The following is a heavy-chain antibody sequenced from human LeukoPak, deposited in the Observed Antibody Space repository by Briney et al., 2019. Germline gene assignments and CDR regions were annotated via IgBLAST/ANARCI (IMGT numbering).Heavy chain of an antibody. D-gene: IGHD4-23*01. J-gene: IGHJ4*02. Sequence: GGSLRLSCTASGFTFGDYVMNWFRQAPGKGLEWVGFIRSKTYGGTTEYAASVKGRFTISRDDSKSIAYLQMNSLKTEDTAVYYCTRDLPYGGNRDWGQGTLVTVSS. V-gene: IGHV3-49*03. CDR3: TRDLPYGGNRD. CDR2: IRSKTYGGTT. CDR1: GFTFGDYV.